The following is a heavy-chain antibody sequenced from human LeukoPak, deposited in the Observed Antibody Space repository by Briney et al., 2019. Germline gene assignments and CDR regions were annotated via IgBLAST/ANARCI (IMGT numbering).Heavy chain of an antibody. CDR1: GFTFSNAW. V-gene: IGHV3-15*01. CDR2: IKSKTDGGAT. J-gene: IGHJ4*02. Sequence: GGSLRLSCAASGFTFSNAWMSWVRQAPGKGLEWVGRIKSKTDGGATDYAAPVKGRFTISRDDSKNTLYLQMNSLKTEDTAVYYCTADSSGYYYFDYWGQGTLVTVSS. CDR3: TADSSGYYYFDY. D-gene: IGHD3-22*01.